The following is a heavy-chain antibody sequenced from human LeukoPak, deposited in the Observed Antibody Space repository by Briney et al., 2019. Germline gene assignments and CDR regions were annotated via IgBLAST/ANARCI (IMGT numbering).Heavy chain of an antibody. Sequence: ASVKVSCKASGYTFSNFYVHWVRQAPGQGLEWMGILNPGAGSTNYAQKFQGRVTMTRDKSTRTVYMELSSLRSEDTAVYYCARDASGDTAMVNFDYWGQGTQVTVSS. V-gene: IGHV1-46*03. CDR1: GYTFSNFY. CDR2: LNPGAGST. D-gene: IGHD5-18*01. CDR3: ARDASGDTAMVNFDY. J-gene: IGHJ4*02.